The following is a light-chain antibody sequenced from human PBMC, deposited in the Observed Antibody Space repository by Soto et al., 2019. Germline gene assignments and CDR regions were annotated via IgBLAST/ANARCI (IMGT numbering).Light chain of an antibody. CDR3: SSYSRSNAYG. CDR2: EVS. V-gene: IGLV2-14*01. CDR1: SSDVGGYKY. J-gene: IGLJ1*01. Sequence: QSALTQPASVSGSPGQSITISCTGTSSDVGGYKYVSWHQLHPGKAPKLIIYEVSNRPSGVSNRFSGYKSGNTAYLTISGLQAEEEADYHCSSYSRSNAYGLGTGTK.